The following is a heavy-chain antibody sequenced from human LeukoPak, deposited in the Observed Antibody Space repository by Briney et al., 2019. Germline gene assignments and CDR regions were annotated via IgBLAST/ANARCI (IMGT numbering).Heavy chain of an antibody. D-gene: IGHD3-10*01. CDR3: ARTKGSINMVRGDPFDY. CDR2: IYPGDSDT. J-gene: IGHJ4*02. Sequence: GESLKISCKGSGYSFTSYWIGWVRQMPGKGLEWMGIIYPGDSDTRYSPSFQGQVTISADKSISTAYLQWSSLKASDTAMYYCARTKGSINMVRGDPFDYWGQGTLVTVSS. CDR1: GYSFTSYW. V-gene: IGHV5-51*01.